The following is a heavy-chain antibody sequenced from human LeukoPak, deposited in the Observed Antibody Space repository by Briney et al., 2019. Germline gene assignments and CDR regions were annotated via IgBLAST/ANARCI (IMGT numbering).Heavy chain of an antibody. CDR3: ARGGVLH. J-gene: IGHJ4*02. CDR2: IKQDGSEK. V-gene: IGHV3-7*01. D-gene: IGHD3-16*01. CDR1: GFTFSRYW. Sequence: PGGSLRLSCAASGFTFSRYWMNWVRQAPGKGLEWVASIKQDGSEKYYVDSVKGRFTISRDNAKNSVSLQMNSLRSEDTAVYYCARGGVLHWGQGTLVTASS.